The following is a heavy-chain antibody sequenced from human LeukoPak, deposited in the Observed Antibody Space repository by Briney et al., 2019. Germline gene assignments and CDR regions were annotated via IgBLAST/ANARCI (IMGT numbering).Heavy chain of an antibody. Sequence: GGSLRLSCAASGFTLSSYSMNWVRQAPGKGLEWVSYITSSSNYIYYADSVKGRFTISRDNAENSLFLLMNSLRAEDTAVYYCARVDSSGSRIWGQGTMVTVSS. CDR3: ARVDSSGSRI. J-gene: IGHJ3*02. CDR2: ITSSSNYI. D-gene: IGHD1-26*01. CDR1: GFTLSSYS. V-gene: IGHV3-21*01.